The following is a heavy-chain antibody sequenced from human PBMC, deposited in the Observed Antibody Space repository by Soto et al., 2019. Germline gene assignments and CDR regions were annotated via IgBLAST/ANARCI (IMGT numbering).Heavy chain of an antibody. Sequence: PSDTVCLTVTECRSVIICYYWILIRQPPGKGLEWIGYMYYSGSTNYNPSLKSRITISVDTSKNQFSLKLNSVTAADTAVYYCARDVGSGTNYFDYWGQGTLVTVSS. V-gene: IGHV4-59*01. CDR3: ARDVGSGTNYFDY. CDR2: MYYSGST. D-gene: IGHD3-10*01. J-gene: IGHJ4*02. CDR1: RSVIICYY.